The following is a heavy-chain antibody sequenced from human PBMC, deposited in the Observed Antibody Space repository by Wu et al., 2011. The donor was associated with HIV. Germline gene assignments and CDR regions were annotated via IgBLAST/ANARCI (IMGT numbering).Heavy chain of an antibody. CDR1: GSTFSSYV. Sequence: QAQLVQSGAEVKKPGSSMKVSCKASGSTFSSYVISWVRQAPGQGPEWMGIINPSSGTTKNAQKFQGRVTLTRDTSTSTVYMELRSLRSEDTAVYFCARAPMVRGGILSYNWFDPWGQGTLVTVSS. D-gene: IGHD3-10*01. V-gene: IGHV1-46*01. CDR2: INPSSGTT. J-gene: IGHJ5*02. CDR3: ARAPMVRGGILSYNWFDP.